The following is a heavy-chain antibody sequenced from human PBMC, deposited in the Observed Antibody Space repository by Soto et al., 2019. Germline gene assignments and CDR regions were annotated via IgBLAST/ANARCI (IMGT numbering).Heavy chain of an antibody. Sequence: ASETLSLTCTVSGGAVSSGSYYWSWIRQPPGKGLEWIGYIYYSGSTNYNPSLKSRVTISVDTSKNQFSLKLSSVTAADTAVYYCARANYYDSSGQFDYWGQETLVTVSS. CDR2: IYYSGST. D-gene: IGHD3-22*01. CDR1: GGAVSSGSYY. J-gene: IGHJ4*02. V-gene: IGHV4-61*01. CDR3: ARANYYDSSGQFDY.